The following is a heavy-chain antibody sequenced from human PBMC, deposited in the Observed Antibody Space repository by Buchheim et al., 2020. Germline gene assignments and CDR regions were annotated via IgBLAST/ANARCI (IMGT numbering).Heavy chain of an antibody. CDR3: ARRTTTVTDYDY. D-gene: IGHD4-11*01. CDR2: VYYSGST. J-gene: IGHJ4*02. Sequence: QMQLQESDPGLVKPSETLSLTCIVSGGSISSSNYYGGWIRQPPGKGLEWIGSVYYSGSTYYNPSLKSRVTISVDTSKNQFSLKLRSVTAADTAVYYCARRTTTVTDYDYWGQGT. V-gene: IGHV4-39*01. CDR1: GGSISSSNYY.